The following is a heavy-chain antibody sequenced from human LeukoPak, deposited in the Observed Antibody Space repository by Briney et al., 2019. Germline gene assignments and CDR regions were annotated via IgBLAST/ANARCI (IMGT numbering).Heavy chain of an antibody. D-gene: IGHD4-17*01. CDR1: GFTFSSYA. J-gene: IGHJ4*02. V-gene: IGHV3-23*01. Sequence: LAGGSLRLSCAASGFTFSSYAMSWVRQAPGKGLEWVSAISGSGGSTYYADSVKGRFTISRDNSKNTLYLQMNSLRAEDTAVYYCAEFSPSFSTVTNDYWGQGTLVTVSS. CDR3: AEFSPSFSTVTNDY. CDR2: ISGSGGST.